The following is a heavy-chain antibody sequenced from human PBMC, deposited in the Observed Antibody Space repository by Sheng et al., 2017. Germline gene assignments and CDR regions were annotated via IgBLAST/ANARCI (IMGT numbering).Heavy chain of an antibody. CDR2: IYHSGST. CDR1: GYSISSGYY. D-gene: IGHD3-10*01. Sequence: QVQLQESGPGLVKPSETLSLTCAVSGYSISSGYYWGWIRQPPGKGLEWIGSIYHSGSTYYNPSLKSRVTISVDTSKNQFSLKLSSVTAADTAVYYCARNTWFGEFDFEYVGPGNPGPPSPQ. CDR3: ARNTWFGEFDFEY. J-gene: IGHJ4*02. V-gene: IGHV4-38-2*01.